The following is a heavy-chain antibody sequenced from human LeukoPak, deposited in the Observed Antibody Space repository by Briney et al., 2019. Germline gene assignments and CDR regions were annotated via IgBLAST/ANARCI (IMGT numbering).Heavy chain of an antibody. V-gene: IGHV4-34*01. CDR3: ARGRDVVVIRNWFDP. CDR1: GGSFSGFY. D-gene: IGHD3-22*01. Sequence: SETLSLTCAVYGGSFSGFYWTWTRQPPGKGLEWIGEITHTGSTNYNPSLKSRVTISVDTSKNQFSLRLSSVTAADTAVYYCARGRDVVVIRNWFDPWGQGTLVAVSS. CDR2: ITHTGST. J-gene: IGHJ5*02.